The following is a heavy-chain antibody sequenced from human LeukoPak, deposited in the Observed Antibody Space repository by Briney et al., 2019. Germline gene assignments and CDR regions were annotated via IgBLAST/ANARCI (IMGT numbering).Heavy chain of an antibody. V-gene: IGHV4-39*07. CDR1: GDSINSNNYY. CDR2: VSYTGNA. J-gene: IGHJ5*02. Sequence: PSETLSLTCTVSGDSINSNNYYWGWIRQPPGEGLEWIGCVSYTGNAYYNPSLKSRVTVSVDTSKNQFSLKLSSVTAADTAVYYCARARRSAAAAGTGCWFDPWGQGTLVTVSS. D-gene: IGHD6-13*01. CDR3: ARARRSAAAAGTGCWFDP.